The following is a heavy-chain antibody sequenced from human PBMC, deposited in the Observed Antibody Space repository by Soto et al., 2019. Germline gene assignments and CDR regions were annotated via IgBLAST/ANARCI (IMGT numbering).Heavy chain of an antibody. J-gene: IGHJ4*02. V-gene: IGHV5-51*01. CDR3: ARRARGNWALDY. Sequence: GESLKFSCNPSGYIFPNYWIGWVRQMPGKGLEWMGIIYPGDSDTRYSPSFEGQVTISADKSITTAYLQWTSLKASDTAIYFCARRARGNWALDYWGQGTQVTVSS. CDR2: IYPGDSDT. D-gene: IGHD3-16*01. CDR1: GYIFPNYW.